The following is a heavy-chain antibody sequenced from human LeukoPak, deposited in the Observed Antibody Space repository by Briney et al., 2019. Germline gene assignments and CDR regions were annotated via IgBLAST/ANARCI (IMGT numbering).Heavy chain of an antibody. CDR1: GFTFSSYA. CDR3: ARDFTPEWFDIH. Sequence: PEGSLRLSCAASGFTFSSYAMHWVRQAPGKGLEWVAVISYDGSNKYYADSVKGRFTISRDNSKNTLYLQMNSLRADDTAVYYCARDFTPEWFDIHWGQGTLVTVS. D-gene: IGHD3-3*01. J-gene: IGHJ4*02. V-gene: IGHV3-30-3*01. CDR2: ISYDGSNK.